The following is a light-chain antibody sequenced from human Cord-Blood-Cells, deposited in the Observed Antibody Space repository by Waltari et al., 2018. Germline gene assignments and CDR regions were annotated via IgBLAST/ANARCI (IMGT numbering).Light chain of an antibody. Sequence: EIVLTQSPGPLSLSPGERATPSCRASQSVSSSYLAWYQQKPGQAPRLLIYGASSRATGIPDRFSGSGSGTDFTLTISRLEPEDFAVYYCQQYGSSPPTFGPGTKVDIK. CDR3: QQYGSSPPT. V-gene: IGKV3-20*01. J-gene: IGKJ3*01. CDR1: QSVSSSY. CDR2: GAS.